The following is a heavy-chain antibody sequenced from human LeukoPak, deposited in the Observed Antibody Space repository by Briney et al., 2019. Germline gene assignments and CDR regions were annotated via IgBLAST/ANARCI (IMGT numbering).Heavy chain of an antibody. J-gene: IGHJ4*02. CDR2: ISAYNGDT. CDR3: ARVRYSSGWTYYFDY. D-gene: IGHD6-19*01. V-gene: IGHV1-18*01. CDR1: GYTFTSYG. Sequence: ASVKVSCKASGYTFTSYGISWVRQAPGQGLEWMGWISAYNGDTNYAQKLQGRVTITADKSTSTAYMELSSLRSEDTAVYYCARVRYSSGWTYYFDYWGQGTLVTVSS.